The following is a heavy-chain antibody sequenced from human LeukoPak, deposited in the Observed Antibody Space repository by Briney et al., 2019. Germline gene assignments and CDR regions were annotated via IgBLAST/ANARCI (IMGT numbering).Heavy chain of an antibody. CDR3: ARDRDGGYYFDY. D-gene: IGHD4-23*01. Sequence: GGSLRLSCAASGFTVSSNSMTWVRQAPGKGLEWVSVIYSGGRKYYTDSVKGRFTISRDNSKNTLFLQMNSLRAEDTAVYYCARDRDGGYYFDYWGQGTLVTVSS. CDR1: GFTVSSNS. J-gene: IGHJ4*02. V-gene: IGHV3-66*01. CDR2: IYSGGRK.